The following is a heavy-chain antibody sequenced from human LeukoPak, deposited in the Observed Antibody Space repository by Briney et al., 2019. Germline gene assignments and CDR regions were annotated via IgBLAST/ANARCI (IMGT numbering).Heavy chain of an antibody. V-gene: IGHV3-20*04. Sequence: GGSLRLSCAASGFTFDDYGMSWVCQAPGRGGEWVSGINWNGGSTGYADSVKGRFTISRDNPKNYLYLQMNSLRAEDTALYYCARDRGSGYYSFYYWGQGTLVTVSS. J-gene: IGHJ4*02. CDR1: GFTFDDYG. CDR2: INWNGGST. CDR3: ARDRGSGYYSFYY. D-gene: IGHD3-22*01.